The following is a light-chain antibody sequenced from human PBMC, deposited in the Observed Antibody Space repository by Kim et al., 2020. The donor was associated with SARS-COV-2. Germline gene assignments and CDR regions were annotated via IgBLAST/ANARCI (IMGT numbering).Light chain of an antibody. CDR1: RSIGIS. J-gene: IGKJ4*01. Sequence: PGEGATLSCRAARSIGISLAWCHQTRAQAPRILIYDAAIRATVITDGFSRSGSGTDFSLTIGTLDPEDFGVYFYQQHYKRPPAPSFGGGTKVDIK. CDR2: DAA. CDR3: QQHYKRPPAPS. V-gene: IGKV3-11*01.